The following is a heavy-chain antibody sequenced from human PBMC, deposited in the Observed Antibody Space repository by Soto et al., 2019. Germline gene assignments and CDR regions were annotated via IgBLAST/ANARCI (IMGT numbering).Heavy chain of an antibody. CDR2: ISYDGSNK. J-gene: IGHJ6*02. Sequence: GGSLRLSCAASGFTFSSYAMHWVRQAPGKGLEWVAVISYDGSNKYYADSVKGRFTISRDNSKNTLYLQMNSLRAEDTAVYYCARTYCISTSCYEFSYYYYGMDVWGQGTTVTVSS. D-gene: IGHD2-2*01. V-gene: IGHV3-30-3*01. CDR1: GFTFSSYA. CDR3: ARTYCISTSCYEFSYYYYGMDV.